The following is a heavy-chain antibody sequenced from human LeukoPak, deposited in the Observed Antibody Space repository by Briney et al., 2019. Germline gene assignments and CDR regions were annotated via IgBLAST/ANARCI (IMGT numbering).Heavy chain of an antibody. D-gene: IGHD2-15*01. CDR2: VYYTGST. V-gene: IGHV4-59*01. J-gene: IGHJ4*02. Sequence: PSETLSLTCTVSGGSISSYYWSWIRQPPDKGLEWLGYVYYTGSTDYNPSLKSRVTISLDTSKNQFSLKLSSVTAADTAVYYCARVAAKTVDYWGQGTLVTVSS. CDR1: GGSISSYY. CDR3: ARVAAKTVDY.